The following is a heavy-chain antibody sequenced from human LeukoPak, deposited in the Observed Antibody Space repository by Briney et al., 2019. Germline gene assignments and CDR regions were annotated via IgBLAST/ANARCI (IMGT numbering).Heavy chain of an antibody. J-gene: IGHJ5*02. CDR2: IKQDGSEK. D-gene: IGHD3-10*01. V-gene: IGHV3-7*01. Sequence: GGSLRLSCAASGFTFSSYWMSWVRQAPGKGLEGVANIKQDGSEKTYVDSAKGRFTISRDNAKNSLYMQMNSLRGEDTAVYYCAVNSNAGTYPTWGQGTLVTVSS. CDR1: GFTFSSYW. CDR3: AVNSNAGTYPT.